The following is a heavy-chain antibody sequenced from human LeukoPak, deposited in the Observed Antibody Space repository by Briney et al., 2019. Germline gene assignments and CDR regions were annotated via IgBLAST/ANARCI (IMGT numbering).Heavy chain of an antibody. CDR3: ARLGYYDILTGYSYYYYGMDV. CDR2: IIPIFGTA. D-gene: IGHD3-9*01. J-gene: IGHJ6*02. V-gene: IGHV1-69*01. CDR1: GGTFSSYA. Sequence: GASVKVSCKASGGTFSSYAISWVRQAPGQGLEWMGGIIPIFGTANYAQKFQGGVTITADESTSTAYMELSSLRSEDTAVYYCARLGYYDILTGYSYYYYGMDVWGQGTTVTVSS.